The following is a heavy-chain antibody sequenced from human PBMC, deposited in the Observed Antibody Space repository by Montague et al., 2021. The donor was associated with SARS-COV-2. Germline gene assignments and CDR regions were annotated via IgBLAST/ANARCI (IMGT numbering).Heavy chain of an antibody. CDR2: LYTSGST. CDR1: GGSISSGNYY. J-gene: IGHJ6*02. CDR3: ARESGSPTYYFYYGVDV. V-gene: IGHV4-61*09. D-gene: IGHD1-26*01. Sequence: TLSLTCTVSGGSISSGNYYWSWIRPPAGKGLEWIGHLYTSGSTNYNPSLKSRVTISVHTSNNQFSLKLSSVTAADTAVYYCARESGSPTYYFYYGVDVWGQGTTVTVSS.